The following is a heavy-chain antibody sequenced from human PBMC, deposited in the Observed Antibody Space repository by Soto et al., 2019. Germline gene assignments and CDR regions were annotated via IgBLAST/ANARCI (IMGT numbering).Heavy chain of an antibody. CDR2: IYYSGST. CDR3: ARVVYGNSKRFLARWFDP. V-gene: IGHV4-30-4*01. J-gene: IGHJ5*02. CDR1: GGSISSGDYY. D-gene: IGHD3-3*01. Sequence: SETLSLTCTVSGGSISSGDYYWSWIRQPPGKGLEWIGYIYYSGSTYYNPSLKSRVTISVDTSKNQFSLKLSSVTAADTAVYYCARVVYGNSKRFLARWFDPWGQGTLVTVSS.